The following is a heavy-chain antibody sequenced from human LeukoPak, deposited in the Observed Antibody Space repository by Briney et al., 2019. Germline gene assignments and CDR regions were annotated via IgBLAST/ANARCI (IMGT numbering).Heavy chain of an antibody. CDR2: IYHSGST. D-gene: IGHD3-3*02. CDR1: GFTVSSNY. Sequence: PGGSLRLSCAASGFTVSSNYMSWVRQAPGKGLEWIGTIYHSGSTYYNPSLKSRVTISVDTSKNQFSLKLSSVTAADTAVYYCARRFAFGSWFDPWGQGTLVTVSS. V-gene: IGHV4-38-2*01. J-gene: IGHJ5*02. CDR3: ARRFAFGSWFDP.